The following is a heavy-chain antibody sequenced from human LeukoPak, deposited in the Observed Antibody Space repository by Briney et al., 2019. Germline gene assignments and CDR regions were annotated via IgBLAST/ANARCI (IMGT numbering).Heavy chain of an antibody. D-gene: IGHD3-16*01. CDR2: IYYSGST. J-gene: IGHJ5*02. Sequence: SETLSLICTVSGGSISSSSYYWGWIRQPPGKGLEWIGSIYYSGSTYYNPSLKSRVTISVDTSKNQFSLKLSSATAADTAVYYCARDLSSGWGGDWFDPWGQGTLVTVSS. V-gene: IGHV4-39*07. CDR1: GGSISSSSYY. CDR3: ARDLSSGWGGDWFDP.